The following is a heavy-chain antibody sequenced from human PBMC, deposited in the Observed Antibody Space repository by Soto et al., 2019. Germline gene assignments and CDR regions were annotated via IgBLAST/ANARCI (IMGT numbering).Heavy chain of an antibody. CDR1: GFTFSSYA. J-gene: IGHJ6*02. CDR2: ISYDGSNK. CDR3: AREKGDSSGYYPTYGMDV. Sequence: QVQLVESGGGVVQPGRSPRLSCAASGFTFSSYAMHWVRQAPGKGLEWVAVISYDGSNKYYADSVKGRFTISRDNSKNTLYLQMNSLRAEDTAVYYCAREKGDSSGYYPTYGMDVWGQGTTVTVSS. V-gene: IGHV3-30-3*01. D-gene: IGHD3-22*01.